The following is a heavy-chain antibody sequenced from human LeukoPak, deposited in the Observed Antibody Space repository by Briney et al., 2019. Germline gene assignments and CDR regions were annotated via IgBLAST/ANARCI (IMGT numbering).Heavy chain of an antibody. V-gene: IGHV1-69*04. CDR3: ARDKGAYCSGGSCYSRSDAFDI. CDR1: GGTFSSYA. D-gene: IGHD2-15*01. J-gene: IGHJ3*02. CDR2: IIPIFGIA. Sequence: SVKVSCKASGGTFSSYAISWVRQAPGQGLEWMGRIIPIFGIANYAQKFQGRVTITADKSTSTAYMEVSSLRSEDTAVYYCARDKGAYCSGGSCYSRSDAFDIWGQGTMVTVSS.